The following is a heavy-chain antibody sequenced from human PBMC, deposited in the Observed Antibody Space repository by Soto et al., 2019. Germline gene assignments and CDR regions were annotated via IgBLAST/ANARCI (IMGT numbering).Heavy chain of an antibody. CDR1: GYTFTGYY. D-gene: IGHD2-2*01. J-gene: IGHJ4*02. CDR2: INPNSGGT. CDR3: ARSSGEAAAAMSFDY. V-gene: IGHV1-2*04. Sequence: ASVKVSCKASGYTFTGYYMHWVRQAPGQGLEWMGWINPNSGGTNYAQKFQGWVTMTRDTSISTACMELSRLRSDDTAVYYCARSSGEAAAAMSFDYWGQGTLVTVSS.